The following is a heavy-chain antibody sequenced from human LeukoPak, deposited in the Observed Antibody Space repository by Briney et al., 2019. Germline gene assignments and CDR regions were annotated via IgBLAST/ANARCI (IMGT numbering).Heavy chain of an antibody. CDR1: GFTFSDYY. Sequence: PGGSLRLSCAASGFTFSDYYMTWIRQAPGKGLEWVSYIGSSGSPIYYADSVKGRFTISRDNAKNSLYLQMNSLRDDDTAVYYCARESAAGRTRGDGFFDCWGQGTLVTVSS. D-gene: IGHD6-13*01. CDR3: ARESAAGRTRGDGFFDC. J-gene: IGHJ4*02. V-gene: IGHV3-11*04. CDR2: IGSSGSPI.